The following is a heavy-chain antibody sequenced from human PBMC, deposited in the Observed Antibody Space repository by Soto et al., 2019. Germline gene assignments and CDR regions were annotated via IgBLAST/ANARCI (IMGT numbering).Heavy chain of an antibody. J-gene: IGHJ4*02. V-gene: IGHV1-2*02. CDR1: GYTFTGHY. Sequence: ASVKVSCKASGYTFTGHYIHWVRQAPEQGPEWMGEIGPETGATRYAQKFQGRVTMTRDMSITTVYMELNNLSPDDTAVYYCGRGRSGQIVVFYWGQGTPVTVFS. D-gene: IGHD1-26*01. CDR3: GRGRSGQIVVFY. CDR2: IGPETGAT.